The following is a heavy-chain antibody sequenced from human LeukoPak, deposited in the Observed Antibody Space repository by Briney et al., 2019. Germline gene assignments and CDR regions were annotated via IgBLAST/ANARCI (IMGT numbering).Heavy chain of an antibody. CDR2: INSDGSST. J-gene: IGHJ4*02. CDR3: AKVTYGSGTYGAFDY. D-gene: IGHD3-10*01. CDR1: GFTFSSYW. Sequence: GGSLRLSCAASGFTFSSYWMHWVRQAPGKGLVWVSRINSDGSSTSYADSVKGRFTISRDNAKNTLYLQMNSLRAEDTAVYYCAKVTYGSGTYGAFDYWGQGTLVTVSS. V-gene: IGHV3-74*01.